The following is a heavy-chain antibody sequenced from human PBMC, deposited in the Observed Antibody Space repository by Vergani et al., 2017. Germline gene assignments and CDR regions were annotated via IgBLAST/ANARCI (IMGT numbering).Heavy chain of an antibody. Sequence: QVQLQESGPGLVKPSQTLSLTCTVPGGSISSYYWNWIRQPAGKGLEWIGRIYTRGSANYNPSLKSRVTISVATSKNHLSMKLSSVTAADTAVYYCAREDPYSSGWYGSFDYWGQGTLVTVSS. J-gene: IGHJ4*02. V-gene: IGHV4-61*02. CDR2: IYTRGSA. CDR1: GGSISSYY. CDR3: AREDPYSSGWYGSFDY. D-gene: IGHD6-19*01.